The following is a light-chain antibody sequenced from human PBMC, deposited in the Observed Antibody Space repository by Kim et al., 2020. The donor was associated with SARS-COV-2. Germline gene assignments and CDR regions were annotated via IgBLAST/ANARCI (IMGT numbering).Light chain of an antibody. Sequence: VSPGQTASITCSGDKLGDKYACWYQQKPGQSPVLVIYQDSKRPSGIPERFSGSNSGNTDTLTISGTQAMDEADYYCQAWDSSTVVFGGGTQLTVL. CDR1: KLGDKY. CDR2: QDS. V-gene: IGLV3-1*01. CDR3: QAWDSSTVV. J-gene: IGLJ2*01.